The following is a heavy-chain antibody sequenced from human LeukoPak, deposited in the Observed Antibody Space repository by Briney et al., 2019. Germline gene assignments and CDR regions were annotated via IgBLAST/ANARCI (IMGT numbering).Heavy chain of an antibody. CDR2: IFYSGST. J-gene: IGHJ4*02. CDR3: ARESPSEYCSGGSCYLDY. D-gene: IGHD2-15*01. CDR1: GGSISSGNHY. V-gene: IGHV4-31*03. Sequence: SETLSLTCTVSGGSISSGNHYWTWIRQLPGKGLEWIGYIFYSGSTYYNPSLKSRVTISVDTSNNQFSLKLNSVTAADTAVYYCARESPSEYCSGGSCYLDYWGQGTLVTVSS.